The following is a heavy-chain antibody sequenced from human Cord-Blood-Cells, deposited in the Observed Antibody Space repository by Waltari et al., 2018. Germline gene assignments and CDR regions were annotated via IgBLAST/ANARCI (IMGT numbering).Heavy chain of an antibody. V-gene: IGHV6-1*01. J-gene: IGHJ4*02. CDR1: GDSVSSNSAA. D-gene: IGHD6-13*01. CDR2: TYYRSKWYN. Sequence: QVQLQQSGPGLVKPPQPLSLTCPIPGDSVSSNSAAWNRTRQSQSGGLEWLGRTYYRSKWYNDYAVSVKSRITINPDTSKNQFSLQLNSVTPEDTAVYYCARGATLYSSSWYYFDYWGQGTLVTVSS. CDR3: ARGATLYSSSWYYFDY.